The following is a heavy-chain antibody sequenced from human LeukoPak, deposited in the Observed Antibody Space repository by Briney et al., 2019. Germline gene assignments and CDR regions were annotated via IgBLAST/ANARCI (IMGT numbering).Heavy chain of an antibody. CDR3: AKALNYYDSSGSYYGNDY. J-gene: IGHJ4*02. V-gene: IGHV3-23*01. D-gene: IGHD3-22*01. Sequence: QPGGSLRLSCAASGFTFSSYAMSWVRQAPGKGLEWVSGISGSGGSTYYADSVKGRFTISRDNSRKTLYLQMSSLRAEDTAVYYCAKALNYYDSSGSYYGNDYWGQGTLVTVSS. CDR2: ISGSGGST. CDR1: GFTFSSYA.